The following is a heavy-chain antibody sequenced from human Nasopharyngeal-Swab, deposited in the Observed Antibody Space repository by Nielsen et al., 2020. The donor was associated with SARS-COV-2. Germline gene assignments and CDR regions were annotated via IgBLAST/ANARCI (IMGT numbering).Heavy chain of an antibody. Sequence: ASVKVSCKASGYTFTSYAMHWVRQAPGQRLEWMGWINAGNGITKYSQKFQGRVTITRDTSASTAYMELSSLRSEDTAVYYCARWRVGGSYSGYYYYYMDVWGKGTTVTVSS. J-gene: IGHJ6*03. CDR2: INAGNGIT. CDR1: GYTFTSYA. CDR3: ARWRVGGSYSGYYYYYMDV. V-gene: IGHV1-3*01. D-gene: IGHD1-26*01.